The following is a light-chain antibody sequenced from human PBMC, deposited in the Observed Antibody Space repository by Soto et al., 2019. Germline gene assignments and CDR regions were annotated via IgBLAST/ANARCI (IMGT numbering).Light chain of an antibody. Sequence: QSALTQPASVSGSPGQSITISCTGTSGDVGGYNYVSWYQQHPGKAPKLMIFDVINRPSGVSNRFSGSKSGNTASLTISGLQAEDEADYYCNSYTSSNTYVFGTGTKLTVL. CDR1: SGDVGGYNY. J-gene: IGLJ1*01. CDR3: NSYTSSNTYV. V-gene: IGLV2-14*03. CDR2: DVI.